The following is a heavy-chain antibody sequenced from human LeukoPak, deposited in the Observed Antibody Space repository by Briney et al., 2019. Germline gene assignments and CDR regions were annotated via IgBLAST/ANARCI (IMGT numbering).Heavy chain of an antibody. CDR3: AREGWIAAAGTTEYFQH. Sequence: GGSLRLSCAASGFTFSSYSMNWVRQAPGKGLEWVSSISSSSSYIYYADSVKGRFTISRDNAKNSLYLQMNSLRAEDTAVYYRAREGWIAAAGTTEYFQHWGQGTLVTVSS. J-gene: IGHJ1*01. V-gene: IGHV3-21*01. CDR1: GFTFSSYS. D-gene: IGHD6-13*01. CDR2: ISSSSSYI.